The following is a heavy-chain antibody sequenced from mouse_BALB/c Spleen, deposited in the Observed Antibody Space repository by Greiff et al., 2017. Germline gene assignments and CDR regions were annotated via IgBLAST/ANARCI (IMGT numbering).Heavy chain of an antibody. CDR1: GFTFTDYY. CDR2: IRNKANGYTT. Sequence: DVMLVESGGGLVQPGGSLRLSCATSGFTFTDYYMSWVRQPPGKALEWLGFIRNKANGYTTEYSASVKGRFTISRDNSQSNLYLQMNTLRAEDSATYYCARANDYYGCAMDYWGQGTSVTVSS. J-gene: IGHJ4*01. D-gene: IGHD1-2*01. CDR3: ARANDYYGCAMDY. V-gene: IGHV7-3*02.